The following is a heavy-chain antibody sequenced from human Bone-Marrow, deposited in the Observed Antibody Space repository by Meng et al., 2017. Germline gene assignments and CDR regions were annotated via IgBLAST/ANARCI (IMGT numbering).Heavy chain of an antibody. J-gene: IGHJ4*02. V-gene: IGHV1-46*01. D-gene: IGHD4-17*01. CDR2: INPSGGST. Sequence: ASVKVSCKASGYTFTSYYMHWVRQAPGQGLEWMGIINPSGGSTSCAQKFQGRVTMTRDTSTSTVYMELSSLRSEDTAVYYCARETAVRHYGDYEHYWGQGTLVTVSS. CDR3: ARETAVRHYGDYEHY. CDR1: GYTFTSYY.